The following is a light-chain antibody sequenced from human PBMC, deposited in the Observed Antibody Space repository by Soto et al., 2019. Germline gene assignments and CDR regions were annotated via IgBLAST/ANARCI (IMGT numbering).Light chain of an antibody. CDR3: NQYGSSPYT. Sequence: EIVLTQSPGTLSLSPGERATLYCRASQSVSSSYLAWYQQKPGQAPRLLIYGASSRATGIPDRFSGSGSGTDFTLTISRLEPEDFAVYYCNQYGSSPYTFGQGTKLEIK. V-gene: IGKV3-20*01. J-gene: IGKJ2*01. CDR1: QSVSSSY. CDR2: GAS.